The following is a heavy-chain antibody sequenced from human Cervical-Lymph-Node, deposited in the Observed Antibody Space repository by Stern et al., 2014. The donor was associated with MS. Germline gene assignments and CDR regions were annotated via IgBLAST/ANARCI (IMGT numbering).Heavy chain of an antibody. CDR2: IFYNGSP. V-gene: IGHV4-39*01. D-gene: IGHD5-24*01. CDR1: GASISSSVYQ. Sequence: VQLVESGPGLVKPSETLSLTCTVSGASISSSVYQWGWIRQPPGKGLEWIGNIFYNGSPNQTPPLKSGVPISLDGWKNQFSLELIFVTAADTAVYYCARIPNWLQLSPPRGENANFHFWGQGTLVTVSS. CDR3: ARIPNWLQLSPPRGENANFHF. J-gene: IGHJ4*02.